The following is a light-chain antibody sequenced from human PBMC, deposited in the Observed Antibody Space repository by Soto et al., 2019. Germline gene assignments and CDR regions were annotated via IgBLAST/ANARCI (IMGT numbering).Light chain of an antibody. V-gene: IGKV3D-15*01. CDR1: QSVNIH. CDR2: GAS. Sequence: EIVMTQSPATLSVSPGERATLSCRASQSVNIHLAWYQQKPGQAPRLLIYGASARATGIPAKFSGSGSGTEFTLTISRLEPEDFAVYYCQQHSNSPLTFGGGTKVDIK. CDR3: QQHSNSPLT. J-gene: IGKJ4*01.